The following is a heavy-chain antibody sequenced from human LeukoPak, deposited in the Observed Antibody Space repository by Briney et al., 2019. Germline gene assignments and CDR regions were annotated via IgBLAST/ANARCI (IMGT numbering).Heavy chain of an antibody. Sequence: ASVKVSCKASGDTFSRYAISWVRQAPGQRLEWMGWINAGNGNTKYSQEFQGRVTITRDTSASTAYMELSSLRSEDMAVYYCARGPGYCSGGSCYWYYFDYWGQGTLVTVSS. CDR2: INAGNGNT. V-gene: IGHV1-3*03. CDR1: GDTFSRYA. D-gene: IGHD2-15*01. J-gene: IGHJ4*02. CDR3: ARGPGYCSGGSCYWYYFDY.